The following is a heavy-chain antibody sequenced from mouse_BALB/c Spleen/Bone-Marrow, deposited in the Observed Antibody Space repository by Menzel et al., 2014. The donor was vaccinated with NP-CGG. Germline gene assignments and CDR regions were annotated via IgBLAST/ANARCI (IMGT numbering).Heavy chain of an antibody. D-gene: IGHD2-4*01. CDR1: GFTLSSYA. CDR2: ISSGGSYT. V-gene: IGHV5-9-3*01. J-gene: IGHJ3*01. CDR3: ARKSYYDYDGRPWFAY. Sequence: EVQLQESGGGLVKPGGSLKLSCAASGFTLSSYAMSWVRQTPEKRLEWVATISSGGSYTYYPDSVKGRFTISRDNAKNTLYLQMSSLRSEDTAMYYCARKSYYDYDGRPWFAYWGQGTLVTVSA.